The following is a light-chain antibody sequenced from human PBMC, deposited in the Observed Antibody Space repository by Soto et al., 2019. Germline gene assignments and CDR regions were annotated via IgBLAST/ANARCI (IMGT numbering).Light chain of an antibody. J-gene: IGKJ1*01. Sequence: GDRVIITCRASQALRTELGWYQQRPGKAPKLLIYGTSNLQSGVPSRFSGSGSGTDFTLTINGLQPEDFATYYCLQDYSYPRTFGQGTKVDVK. V-gene: IGKV1-6*01. CDR1: QALRTE. CDR3: LQDYSYPRT. CDR2: GTS.